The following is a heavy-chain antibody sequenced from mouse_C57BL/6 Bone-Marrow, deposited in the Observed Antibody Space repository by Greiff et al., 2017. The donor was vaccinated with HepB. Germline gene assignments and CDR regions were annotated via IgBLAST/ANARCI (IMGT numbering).Heavy chain of an antibody. V-gene: IGHV5-16*01. J-gene: IGHJ4*01. CDR2: INYDGSST. CDR3: ARADYYGRGRALMDY. CDR1: GFTFSDYY. Sequence: EVQLVESEGGLVQPGSSMKLSCTASGFTFSDYYMAWVRQVPEKGLEWVANINYDGSSTYYLDSLKSRFIISRDNAKNILYLQMSSLKSEDTATYYCARADYYGRGRALMDYWGQGTSVTVSS. D-gene: IGHD1-1*01.